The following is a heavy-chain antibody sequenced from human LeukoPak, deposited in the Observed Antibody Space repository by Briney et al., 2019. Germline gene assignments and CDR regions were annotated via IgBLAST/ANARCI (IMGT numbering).Heavy chain of an antibody. CDR2: IRSKANSYAT. Sequence: GGSLRLSCAASGFTFSGSAMHWVRQASGKGLEWVGRIRSKANSYATAYAASVKGRFTISRDNSKNTLYLQMNSLRAEDTAVYYCAKDHERQWLLPESFDYWGQGTLVTVSS. D-gene: IGHD3-22*01. J-gene: IGHJ4*02. V-gene: IGHV3-73*01. CDR3: AKDHERQWLLPESFDY. CDR1: GFTFSGSA.